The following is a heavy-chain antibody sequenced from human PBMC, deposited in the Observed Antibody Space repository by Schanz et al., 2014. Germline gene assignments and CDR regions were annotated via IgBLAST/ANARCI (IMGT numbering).Heavy chain of an antibody. V-gene: IGHV3-23*04. CDR2: ISGSGGST. D-gene: IGHD2-2*01. Sequence: EVQLVESGGGLVQPGGSLRLSCAASGFTFSTYAMSWVRQAPGKGLEWVSAISGSGGSTYYADSVKGRFTISRDNSKNTLYLQMNSLRAEDTAVYYCAKDLLYGAPMPLNHLDYWGQGTLVTVSS. CDR3: AKDLLYGAPMPLNHLDY. CDR1: GFTFSTYA. J-gene: IGHJ4*02.